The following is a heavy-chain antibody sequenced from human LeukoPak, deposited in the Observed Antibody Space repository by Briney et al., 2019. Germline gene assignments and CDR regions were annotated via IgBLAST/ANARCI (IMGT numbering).Heavy chain of an antibody. D-gene: IGHD3-22*01. CDR1: GGSISSSNW. Sequence: PSETLSLTCAVSGGSISSSNWWSWVRQPPGKGLEWIGEIYHSGSTNYNPSLKSRVTISVDTSKNQFSLKLSSVTVADTAVYYCARALRGGYYDSSGYYYVGSLNWFDPWGQGTLVTVSS. J-gene: IGHJ5*02. CDR2: IYHSGST. V-gene: IGHV4-4*02. CDR3: ARALRGGYYDSSGYYYVGSLNWFDP.